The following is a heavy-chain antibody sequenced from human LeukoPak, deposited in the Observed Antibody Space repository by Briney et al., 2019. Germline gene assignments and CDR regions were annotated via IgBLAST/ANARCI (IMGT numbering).Heavy chain of an antibody. Sequence: SETLSLTCTVSGASFNSDDQYWNSIRQSPGKGLEWIGSIHPSGMLYNNPSLESRVTMSRDTSKNQFSLNLNSVTAADTAVYSCSRGLDSRKLGYWGQGILVTVSS. J-gene: IGHJ4*02. V-gene: IGHV4-31*03. CDR1: GASFNSDDQY. CDR3: SRGLDSRKLGY. CDR2: IHPSGML. D-gene: IGHD3-22*01.